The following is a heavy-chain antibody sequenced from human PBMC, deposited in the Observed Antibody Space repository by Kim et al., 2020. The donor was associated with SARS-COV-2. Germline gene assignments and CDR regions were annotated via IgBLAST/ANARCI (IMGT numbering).Heavy chain of an antibody. V-gene: IGHV3-30*01. D-gene: IGHD1-1*01. CDR3: ARDRDNWNAYNWFDP. J-gene: IGHJ5*02. Sequence: DSVKGRFTISRDNYKNTLYLQMNSLRAEDTAVYYCARDRDNWNAYNWFDPWGQGTLVTVSS.